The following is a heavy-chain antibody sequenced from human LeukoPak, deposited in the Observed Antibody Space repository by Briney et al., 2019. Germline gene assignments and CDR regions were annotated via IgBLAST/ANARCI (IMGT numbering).Heavy chain of an antibody. CDR3: AGTVSTVTPFYYFDY. CDR2: INPNSGGT. CDR1: GYTFTGYY. J-gene: IGHJ4*02. D-gene: IGHD4-17*01. Sequence: ASVKVSCKASGYTFTGYYMHWVRQAPGQGLEWMGWINPNSGGTNYAQKFQGRVTMTRDTSISTAYMELSRLRSDDTAVYYCAGTVSTVTPFYYFDYWGQGTLVTVSS. V-gene: IGHV1-2*02.